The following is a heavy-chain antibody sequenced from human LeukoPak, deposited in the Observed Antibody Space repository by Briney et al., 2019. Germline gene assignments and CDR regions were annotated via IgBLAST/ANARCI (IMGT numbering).Heavy chain of an antibody. CDR2: IGSTSRDK. Sequence: GGSLRLSCAASGFTFSTSTMNWVRQAPGKGLEWVSSIGSTSRDKYFVGSVRGRFTISRDNAKNSLYLEMNSLRADDTAVYYCVRGDYRDYWGQGTLVTVSS. CDR1: GFTFSTST. D-gene: IGHD5-12*01. CDR3: VRGDYRDY. J-gene: IGHJ4*02. V-gene: IGHV3-21*01.